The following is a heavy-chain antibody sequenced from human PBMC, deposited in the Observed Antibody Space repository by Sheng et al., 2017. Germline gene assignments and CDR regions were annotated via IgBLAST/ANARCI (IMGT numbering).Heavy chain of an antibody. CDR2: IYHSGST. J-gene: IGHJ4*02. CDR1: GYSISSGYY. D-gene: IGHD3-3*01. CDR3: ARVGDFWSGSLDY. Sequence: QVQLQESGPGLVKPSETLSLTCAVSGYSISSGYYWGWIRQPPGKGLEWIGSIYHSGSTYYNPSLKSRVTISVDTSKNQFSLKLSSVTAADTAVYYCARVGDFWSGSLDYWGQGTLVTVSS. V-gene: IGHV4-38-2*01.